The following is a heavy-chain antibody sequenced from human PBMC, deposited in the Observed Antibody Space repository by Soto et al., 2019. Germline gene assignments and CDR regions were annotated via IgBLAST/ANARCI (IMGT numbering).Heavy chain of an antibody. J-gene: IGHJ6*02. CDR2: ISAYNGNT. Sequence: QVQLVQSGAEVKKPGASVKVSCKASGYTFTSYGISWVRQAPGQGLERMGWISAYNGNTNYAQKLQGRVTMTTDTSTSTAYMELRSLRSDDTAVYYCARPRTMEWLSYYYYYGMDVWGQGTTVTVSS. V-gene: IGHV1-18*01. CDR1: GYTFTSYG. D-gene: IGHD3-3*01. CDR3: ARPRTMEWLSYYYYYGMDV.